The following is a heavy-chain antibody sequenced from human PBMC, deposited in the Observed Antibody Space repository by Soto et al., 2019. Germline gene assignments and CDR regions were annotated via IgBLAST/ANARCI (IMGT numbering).Heavy chain of an antibody. CDR2: VHPNSGGT. CDR3: AKELQRGMDV. J-gene: IGHJ6*02. V-gene: IGHV1-2*02. CDR1: GYTFSVYH. D-gene: IGHD4-4*01. Sequence: QVHLVQSGAEVKQPGASVKVSCKASGYTFSVYHMHWVRQAPGQGLEWMGWVHPNSGGTNYAQSFEGRVTMTRDTYINTAYMELSRLKSDDTAVYYCAKELQRGMDVWGQGTTVTVSS.